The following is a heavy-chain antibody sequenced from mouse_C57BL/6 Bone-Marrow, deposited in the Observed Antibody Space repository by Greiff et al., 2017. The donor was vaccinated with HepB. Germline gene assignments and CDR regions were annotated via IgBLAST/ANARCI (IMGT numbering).Heavy chain of an antibody. V-gene: IGHV1-19*01. CDR1: GYTFTDYY. CDR3: ARGYYDYAMDY. Sequence: EVQLQQSGPVLVKPGASVKMSCKASGYTFTDYYMNWVKQSHGKSLEWIGVINPYNGGTSYNQKFKGKATLTVDKSSSTAYMELNSLTSEDSAVYYCARGYYDYAMDYWGQGTSVTVSS. CDR2: INPYNGGT. J-gene: IGHJ4*01. D-gene: IGHD2-3*01.